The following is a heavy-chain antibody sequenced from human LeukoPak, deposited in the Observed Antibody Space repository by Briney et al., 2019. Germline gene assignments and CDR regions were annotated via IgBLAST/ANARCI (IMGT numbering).Heavy chain of an antibody. J-gene: IGHJ6*03. V-gene: IGHV4-59*12. CDR1: GGSISNYY. Sequence: SETLSLTCTVSGGSISNYYWSWIRQPPGKGLEWIGYIYYSGSTNYNPSLKSRVTISVDTSKNQFSLKLSSVTAADTAVYYCARLFGYCSSTSCYRRAGYMDVWGKGTTVTISS. D-gene: IGHD2-2*02. CDR3: ARLFGYCSSTSCYRRAGYMDV. CDR2: IYYSGST.